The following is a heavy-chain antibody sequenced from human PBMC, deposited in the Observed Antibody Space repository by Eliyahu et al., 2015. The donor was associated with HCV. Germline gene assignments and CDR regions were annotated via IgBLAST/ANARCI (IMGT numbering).Heavy chain of an antibody. Sequence: EVQLVESGGGSVQPGGSLRLSCAASGFXFRNYNMNWVRQAPGKGLEWVSYISSSGSTIHXADSVKGRFTSSRDNAKNSLYLQMNSLRDEDTAVYYCARVEITGTNNAFDIWGQGTMVTVSS. CDR2: ISSSGSTI. J-gene: IGHJ3*02. V-gene: IGHV3-48*02. D-gene: IGHD1-20*01. CDR1: GFXFRNYN. CDR3: ARVEITGTNNAFDI.